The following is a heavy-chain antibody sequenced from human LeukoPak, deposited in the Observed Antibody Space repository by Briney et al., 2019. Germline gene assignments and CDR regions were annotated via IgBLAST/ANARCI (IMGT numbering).Heavy chain of an antibody. CDR3: ARGRSYSSGYYRHGNEYYFDY. V-gene: IGHV3-11*06. Sequence: GRSLRLSCTASAFTFSEYYMSCIRQAPGNWLEWVSYGSISIIYTTYADSVKGQFTISRDNAKNSLYLKMNSLRAEDTAVYYCARGRSYSSGYYRHGNEYYFDYWGQGTLVTVSS. D-gene: IGHD3-22*01. CDR2: GSISIIYT. CDR1: AFTFSEYY. J-gene: IGHJ4*02.